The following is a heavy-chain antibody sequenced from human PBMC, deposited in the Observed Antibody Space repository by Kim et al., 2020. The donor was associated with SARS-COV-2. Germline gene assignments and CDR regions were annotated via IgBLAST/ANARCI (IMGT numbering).Heavy chain of an antibody. V-gene: IGHV1-69*04. CDR2: IIPILGIA. D-gene: IGHD3-10*01. Sequence: SVKVSCKASGGTFSSYAISWVRQAPGQGLEWMGRIIPILGIANYAQKFQGRVTITADKSTSTAYMELSSLRSEDTAVYYCARDDGLRTSVLLWFGPIWGQGTLVTVSS. CDR1: GGTFSSYA. CDR3: ARDDGLRTSVLLWFGPI. J-gene: IGHJ4*02.